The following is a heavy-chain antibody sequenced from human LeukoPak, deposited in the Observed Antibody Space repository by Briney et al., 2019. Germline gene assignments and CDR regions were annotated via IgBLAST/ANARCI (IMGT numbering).Heavy chain of an antibody. CDR2: INHSGST. Sequence: SETLSLTCAVYGVSFSGYYWSWIRQPPGKGLEWIGQINHSGSTNYDPSLKSRVTISVDMSKNQFSLKLSSVTAAVTAVYYCARRRGYYGSGKNWFDPWGQGTLVTVSS. CDR3: ARRRGYYGSGKNWFDP. V-gene: IGHV4-34*01. CDR1: GVSFSGYY. D-gene: IGHD3-10*01. J-gene: IGHJ5*02.